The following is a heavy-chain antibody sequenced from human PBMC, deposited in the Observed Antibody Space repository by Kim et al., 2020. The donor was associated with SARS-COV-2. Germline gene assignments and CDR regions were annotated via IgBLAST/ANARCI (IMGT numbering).Heavy chain of an antibody. V-gene: IGHV4-34*01. CDR3: ASIEVVPAASYYYYGMDV. CDR2: INHSGST. J-gene: IGHJ6*02. CDR1: GGSFSGYY. Sequence: SETLSLTCAVYGGSFSGYYWSWIRQPPGKGLEWIGEINHSGSTNYNPPLKSRVTISVDTSKNQFSLKLSSVTAADTAVYYCASIEVVPAASYYYYGMDVWGQGTTVTVSS. D-gene: IGHD2-2*01.